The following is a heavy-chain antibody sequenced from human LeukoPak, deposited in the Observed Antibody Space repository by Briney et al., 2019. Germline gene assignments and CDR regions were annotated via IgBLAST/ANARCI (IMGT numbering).Heavy chain of an antibody. D-gene: IGHD2-2*01. CDR2: ISYDGSNK. CDR1: GFTFSSYW. J-gene: IGHJ4*02. Sequence: GGSLRLSCAASGFTFSSYWMSWVRQAPGKGLEWVAVISYDGSNKYYADSVKGRFTISRDNSKNTLYLQMNSLRAEDTAVYYCAREDCSSTSCYPLYWGQGTLVTVSS. CDR3: AREDCSSTSCYPLY. V-gene: IGHV3-30-3*01.